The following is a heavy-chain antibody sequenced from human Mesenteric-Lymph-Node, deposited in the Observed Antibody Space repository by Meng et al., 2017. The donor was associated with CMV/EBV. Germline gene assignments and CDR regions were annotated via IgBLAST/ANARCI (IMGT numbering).Heavy chain of an antibody. Sequence: YAIRRVRHAPGQGLEWMGRIVPVLGIAYYAQRFQGRVTLTADKSASTAYMELSSLRSEDTAVYYCARGPVHVNDYGDYGDPVKNHFDYWGQGTLVTVSS. CDR3: ARGPVHVNDYGDYGDPVKNHFDY. CDR2: IVPVLGIA. CDR1: YA. V-gene: IGHV1-69*04. J-gene: IGHJ4*02. D-gene: IGHD4-17*01.